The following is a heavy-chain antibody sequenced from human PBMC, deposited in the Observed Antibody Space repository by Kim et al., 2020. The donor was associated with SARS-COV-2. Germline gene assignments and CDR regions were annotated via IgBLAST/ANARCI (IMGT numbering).Heavy chain of an antibody. CDR1: GGSFSGYY. V-gene: IGHV4-34*01. CDR2: INHSGST. CDR3: ARVSPVSTFYYYYVMDV. Sequence: SETLSLTCAVYGGSFSGYYWSWIRQPPGKGLEWIGEINHSGSTNYNPSLKSRVTISVDTSKNQFSLKLSSVTAADTSVYYCARVSPVSTFYYYYVMDVWG. J-gene: IGHJ6*01. D-gene: IGHD3-16*01.